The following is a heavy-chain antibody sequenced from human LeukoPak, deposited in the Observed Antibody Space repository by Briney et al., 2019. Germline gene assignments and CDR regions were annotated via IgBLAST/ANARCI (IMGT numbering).Heavy chain of an antibody. CDR2: VYYSGST. CDR1: GGSISSYY. D-gene: IGHD6-19*01. V-gene: IGHV4-59*01. CDR3: ARGSGWYYY. Sequence: SETLSLTCTVSGGSISSYYWSWIRQPPGKGLEWIGYVYYSGSTNYNPSLKSRVTISVDTSKNQFSLMKLSSVSAADTAVYYCARGSGWYYYWGQGTLVTVSS. J-gene: IGHJ4*02.